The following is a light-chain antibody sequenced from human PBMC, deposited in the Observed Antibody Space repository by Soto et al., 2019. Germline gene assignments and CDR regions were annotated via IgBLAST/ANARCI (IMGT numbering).Light chain of an antibody. CDR2: GAS. Sequence: EIVLTQSPGTLSLSPGERATLSCRASQSVSNSFLAWYQHKPGQAPRLLIYGASSRATSIPDRFSGSGSGTYFTLTISSLEPEDFAVYYCQQYDSSLYTFGQGTKLEIK. CDR3: QQYDSSLYT. J-gene: IGKJ2*01. V-gene: IGKV3-20*01. CDR1: QSVSNSF.